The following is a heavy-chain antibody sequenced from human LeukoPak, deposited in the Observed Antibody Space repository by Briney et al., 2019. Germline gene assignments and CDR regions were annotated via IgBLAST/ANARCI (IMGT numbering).Heavy chain of an antibody. CDR2: IYYSGST. D-gene: IGHD1-1*01. CDR1: GGSISSYY. CDR3: ARWTSFHSFDI. Sequence: SETLSLTCTVSGGSISSYYWSWIRQPPGKGLEWIGYIYYSGSTNYNPSLKSRVTISVDTSKNQFSLKLSSVTAADTAVYYCARWTSFHSFDIWGQGTMVTVSS. J-gene: IGHJ3*02. V-gene: IGHV4-59*01.